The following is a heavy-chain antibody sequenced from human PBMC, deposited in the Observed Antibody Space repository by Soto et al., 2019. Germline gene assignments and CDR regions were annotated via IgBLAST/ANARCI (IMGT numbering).Heavy chain of an antibody. CDR1: GGPISSYY. V-gene: IGHV4-4*07. J-gene: IGHJ6*02. CDR2: IYMNGST. D-gene: IGHD6-19*01. CDR3: VRDGSSGWYYYGMDV. Sequence: QVQLQESGPGLVKPSETLSLTCTVSGGPISSYYWSWIRQPAGKGLEWIGRIYMNGSTNYNPSLKSRVTVSVDTYKSQFSLMLNSVTAADTAVYYCVRDGSSGWYYYGMDVWGQGTPVTVSS.